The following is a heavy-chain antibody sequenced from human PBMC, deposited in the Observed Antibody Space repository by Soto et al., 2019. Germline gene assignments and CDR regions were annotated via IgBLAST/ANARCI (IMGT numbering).Heavy chain of an antibody. V-gene: IGHV4-31*03. CDR2: IYYSGST. D-gene: IGHD3-10*01. Sequence: PSGTLSLTCTFSGGSISSGGYYWSWIRQHPGKGLEGIGYIYYSGSTYYNPSLKSRVTISVDTSKNQFSLKLSSVTAADTAVYYCARVQAMVRGVPKWFDPWGQGTLVTVSS. CDR1: GGSISSGGYY. CDR3: ARVQAMVRGVPKWFDP. J-gene: IGHJ5*02.